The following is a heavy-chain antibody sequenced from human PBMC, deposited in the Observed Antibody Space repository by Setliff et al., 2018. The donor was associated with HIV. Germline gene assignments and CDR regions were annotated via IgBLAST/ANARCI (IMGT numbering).Heavy chain of an antibody. Sequence: SVKVSCKASRSTFNSHTINWVRQAPGPGLDWMGRIIPILGVANYAQRFQGKVTITADKSTSPAYMELTSLRFDDTAMYYCVRGVQSPPHYSYYYMDVWGEGTMVTVSS. V-gene: IGHV1-69*02. CDR3: VRGVQSPPHYSYYYMDV. D-gene: IGHD3-3*01. CDR1: RSTFNSHT. J-gene: IGHJ6*03. CDR2: IIPILGVA.